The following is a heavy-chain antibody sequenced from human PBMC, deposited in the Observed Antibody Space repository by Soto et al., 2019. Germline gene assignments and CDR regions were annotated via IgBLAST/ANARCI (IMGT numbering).Heavy chain of an antibody. CDR1: GYTFTSYG. V-gene: IGHV1-18*01. Sequence: QVQLVQSGAEVKKPGASVKVSCKASGYTFTSYGISWVRQAPGQGLEWMGWINAYSGNTNYAQKLQGRVTMTTDTSTSPAYRGRGGLRPDDTAVYSWARGGWAGYHDSWGQGTLVPVSS. CDR2: INAYSGNT. J-gene: IGHJ4*02. CDR3: ARGGWAGYHDS. D-gene: IGHD5-12*01.